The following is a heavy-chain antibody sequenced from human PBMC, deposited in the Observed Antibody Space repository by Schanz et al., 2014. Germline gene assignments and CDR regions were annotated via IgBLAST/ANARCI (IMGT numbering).Heavy chain of an antibody. CDR1: GGTLSSYT. J-gene: IGHJ4*02. CDR2: ISPYNGNT. D-gene: IGHD4-17*01. CDR3: ARGYGDSPTDF. Sequence: QVQLVQSGAEVKKPGASVKVSCTASGGTLSSYTISWIRQAPGQGLEWMGWISPYNGNTNYAQKLQGRVTITADRSTSTAYMELSSLRSEDTAVYYCARGYGDSPTDFWGQGTLVTVSS. V-gene: IGHV1-18*01.